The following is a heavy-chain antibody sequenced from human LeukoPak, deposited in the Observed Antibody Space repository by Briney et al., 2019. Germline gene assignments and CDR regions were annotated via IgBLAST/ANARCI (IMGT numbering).Heavy chain of an antibody. CDR1: GFTFSSYA. CDR3: AREMGRYYGSGSYYNANYYYYGMDV. D-gene: IGHD3-10*01. Sequence: PGGSLRLSCAASGFTFSSYAMSWVRQAPGKGLEWVSAISGSGGSTYYADSVKGRFTISRDNAKNSLYLQMNSLRAEDTAVYYCAREMGRYYGSGSYYNANYYYYGMDVWGQGTTVTVSS. CDR2: ISGSGGST. V-gene: IGHV3-23*01. J-gene: IGHJ6*02.